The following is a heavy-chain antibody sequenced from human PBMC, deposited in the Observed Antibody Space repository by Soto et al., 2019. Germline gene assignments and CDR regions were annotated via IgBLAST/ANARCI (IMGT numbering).Heavy chain of an antibody. CDR1: GFTFSSYG. Sequence: QVQLVESGGGVVQPGRSLRLSCAASGFTFSSYGMHWVRQAPGKGLEWVAVIWYDGSNKYYADSVKGRFTISRDNSKNTLYLQMNSLRAEDTAVYYCARVGGEIQLWPYYWGQGTLVTVSS. J-gene: IGHJ4*02. CDR2: IWYDGSNK. V-gene: IGHV3-33*01. CDR3: ARVGGEIQLWPYY. D-gene: IGHD5-18*01.